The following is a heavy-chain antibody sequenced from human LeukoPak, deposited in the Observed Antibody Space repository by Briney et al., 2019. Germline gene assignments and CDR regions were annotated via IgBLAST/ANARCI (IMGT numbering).Heavy chain of an antibody. CDR2: IYTSGSI. CDR3: ARGLMMAVAGRGEFHY. Sequence: PSETLSLTCSVSGVSIRNYFWSWIRQPAGKGLEWIGRIYTSGSIDYKPSLRSRVTMSVDTSRNQFSLKLTSVTAADTAVYYCARGLMMAVAGRGEFHYWGQGTPVTVSS. D-gene: IGHD6-13*01. CDR1: GVSIRNYF. V-gene: IGHV4-4*07. J-gene: IGHJ4*02.